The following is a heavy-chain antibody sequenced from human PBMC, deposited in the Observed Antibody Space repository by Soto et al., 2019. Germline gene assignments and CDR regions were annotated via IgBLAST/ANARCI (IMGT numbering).Heavy chain of an antibody. V-gene: IGHV4-31*11. Sequence: PSDTLSLTCAFYGGSLRGGGYYWSWIRQHPGKGREWIGYIYYSGSTYYNPSLKSRVTISVDTSKNQFSLKLSSVTAADTAVYYCARDRVLLRDGQNYYYGMDVWGQGTTVTVSS. D-gene: IGHD2-15*01. CDR2: IYYSGST. J-gene: IGHJ6*02. CDR1: GGSLRGGGYY. CDR3: ARDRVLLRDGQNYYYGMDV.